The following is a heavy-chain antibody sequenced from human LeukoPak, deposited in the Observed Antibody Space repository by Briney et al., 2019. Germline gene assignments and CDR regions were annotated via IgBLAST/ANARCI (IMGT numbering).Heavy chain of an antibody. D-gene: IGHD3-22*01. CDR2: ISYDGSDK. J-gene: IGHJ4*02. CDR1: GFTFSSNA. V-gene: IGHV3-30*15. Sequence: GGSLRLSCAASGFTFSSNAMHWVRQAPGKGLEWVAVISYDGSDKYYAASVRGRFTISRDNPKNTLYLQMGSLRAEDTAVYYCARDPYYYDSSGYLDYWGQGTLVTVSS. CDR3: ARDPYYYDSSGYLDY.